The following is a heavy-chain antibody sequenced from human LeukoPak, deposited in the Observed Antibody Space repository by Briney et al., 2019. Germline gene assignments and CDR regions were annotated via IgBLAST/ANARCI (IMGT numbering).Heavy chain of an antibody. Sequence: PGGSLRLSCAASGFTFSSYEMNWVRQAPGKGLEWVSYISSSGSTIYYADSVKGRFTISRDNAKNSLYLQMNSLRAEDTAVYYCARDLDYYYGMDVWGQGTTVTVS. V-gene: IGHV3-48*03. CDR3: ARDLDYYYGMDV. CDR2: ISSSGSTI. J-gene: IGHJ6*02. CDR1: GFTFSSYE.